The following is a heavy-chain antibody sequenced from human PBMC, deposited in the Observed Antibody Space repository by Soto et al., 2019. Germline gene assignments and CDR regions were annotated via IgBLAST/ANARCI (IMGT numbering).Heavy chain of an antibody. CDR3: ARDPEPYCSGGSCPGMDV. D-gene: IGHD2-15*01. CDR2: IYYSGST. Sequence: QVQLQESGPGLVKPSQILSLTCTVSGGSISSGDYYWSWIRQPPGKGLEWIGYIYYSGSTYYNPSLKSRVTISVDTSKNQFSLKLSSVTAADTAVYYCARDPEPYCSGGSCPGMDVWGQGTTVTVSS. CDR1: GGSISSGDYY. J-gene: IGHJ6*02. V-gene: IGHV4-30-4*01.